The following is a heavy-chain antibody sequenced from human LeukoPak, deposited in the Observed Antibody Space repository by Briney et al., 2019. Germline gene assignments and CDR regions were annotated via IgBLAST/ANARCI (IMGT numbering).Heavy chain of an antibody. V-gene: IGHV1-8*01. CDR2: MNPNSGNT. CDR3: ARERGGDYSQGYYYYYYGMDV. CDR1: GYTFTSYG. J-gene: IGHJ6*02. D-gene: IGHD4-4*01. Sequence: ASVKVPCKASGYTFTSYGINWVRQATGPGLEWMGWMNPNSGNTGYAQKFQGRVTMTRNTSISTAYMELSSLRSEDTAVYYCARERGGDYSQGYYYYYYGMDVWGQGTTVTVSS.